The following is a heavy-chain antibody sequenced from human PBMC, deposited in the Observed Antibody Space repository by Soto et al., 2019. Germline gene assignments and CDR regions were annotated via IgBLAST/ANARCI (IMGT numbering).Heavy chain of an antibody. V-gene: IGHV4-34*01. CDR2: INHSGST. CDR3: ARGFLEWYYPYYYYYGMDV. J-gene: IGHJ6*02. D-gene: IGHD3-3*01. Sequence: KPSETLSLTCAVYGGSFSGYYWSWIRQPPGKGLEWIGEINHSGSTNYNPSLKSRVTISVDTSKNQFSLKLSSVTAADTAVYYCARGFLEWYYPYYYYYGMDVWGQGTTVTVSS. CDR1: GGSFSGYY.